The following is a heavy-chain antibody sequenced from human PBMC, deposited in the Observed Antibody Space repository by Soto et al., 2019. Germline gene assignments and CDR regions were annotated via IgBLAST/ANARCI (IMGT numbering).Heavy chain of an antibody. Sequence: EVQLLGFGGTLFRPGGPLKLSFAASGFTFSFYPMTGVGRAPGKGLEWVSSISGSGGSTYYADSVKGRFTISRDNSKNTLFLQMNSLRAEDTAVYYCAKDSPSGVTGNWFDPWGQGTLVTVSS. J-gene: IGHJ5*02. D-gene: IGHD7-27*01. CDR3: AKDSPSGVTGNWFDP. CDR1: GFTFSFYP. V-gene: IGHV3-23*01. CDR2: ISGSGGST.